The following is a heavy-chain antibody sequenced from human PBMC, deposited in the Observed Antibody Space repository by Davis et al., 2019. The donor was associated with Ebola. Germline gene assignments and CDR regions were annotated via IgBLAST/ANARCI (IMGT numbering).Heavy chain of an antibody. D-gene: IGHD2-2*01. CDR3: ARRTPPDY. J-gene: IGHJ4*02. CDR2: ISYDGSNK. CDR1: GFTFSSYA. V-gene: IGHV3-30*04. Sequence: PGGSLRLSCAASGFTFSSYAMHWVRQAPGKGLEWVAVISYDGSNKYYADSVKGRFTISRDNSKNTLYLQMNSLRAEDTAVYYCARRTPPDYWRQGTLVTVSS.